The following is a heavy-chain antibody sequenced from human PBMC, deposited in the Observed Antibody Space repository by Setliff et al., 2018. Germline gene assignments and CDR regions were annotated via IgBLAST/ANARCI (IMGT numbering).Heavy chain of an antibody. CDR1: GVSINSGHY. V-gene: IGHV4-38-2*01. J-gene: IGHJ3*02. D-gene: IGHD3-3*01. Sequence: KTSETLSLTCGVSGVSINSGHYWGWIRQPPGKGLEWIVTMSHRGRTSYNPSLERRVTMSLDTSKNQFSLRLTYVAAADTAEYYCATPRRDDLDTPFDTFDIWGQGTMVT. CDR3: ATPRRDDLDTPFDTFDI. CDR2: MSHRGRT.